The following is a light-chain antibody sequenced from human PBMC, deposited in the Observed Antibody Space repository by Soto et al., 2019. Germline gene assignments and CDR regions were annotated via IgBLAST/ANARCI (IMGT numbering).Light chain of an antibody. CDR1: QGISNY. CDR2: AAS. CDR3: QKYNSAPLT. J-gene: IGKJ4*01. Sequence: DIQMTQSPSSLSASVGDRFTITCRASQGISNYLAWYQQKPGRVPKILIYAASTLQSGVPSRFSGGGSGTDFTLTNSSLQPEDVATYYCQKYNSAPLTFGGGTKVDIK. V-gene: IGKV1-27*01.